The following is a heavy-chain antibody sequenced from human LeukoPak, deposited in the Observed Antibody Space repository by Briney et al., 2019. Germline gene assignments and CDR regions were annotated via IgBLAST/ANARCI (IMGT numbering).Heavy chain of an antibody. V-gene: IGHV3-48*03. CDR1: GFTFSNYE. D-gene: IGHD6-13*01. Sequence: GGSLRLSCAAFGFTFSNYEMNWVRQAPGKGLEWISHISNFGDIIHYADSAEGRFTISRDNDKNSIYLQMNSLRAEDTAVYYCAKDATPALGTVYMDVWGKGTTVTISS. CDR3: AKDATPALGTVYMDV. J-gene: IGHJ6*03. CDR2: ISNFGDII.